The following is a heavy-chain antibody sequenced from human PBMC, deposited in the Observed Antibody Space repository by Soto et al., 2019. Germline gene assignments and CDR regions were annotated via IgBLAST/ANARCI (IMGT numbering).Heavy chain of an antibody. CDR3: ARDLNSPMAYGNYLDF. J-gene: IGHJ4*02. Sequence: VGSLRLSCAASGFTFRSYAMHWVRQAPGKVLEWLAVISYDGSNKYYADSVKGRFTMSRDNSKNTLFLEMNSLRGEDTAVYYCARDLNSPMAYGNYLDFWGQGTLVTVSS. CDR2: ISYDGSNK. D-gene: IGHD3-10*01. V-gene: IGHV3-30*01. CDR1: GFTFRSYA.